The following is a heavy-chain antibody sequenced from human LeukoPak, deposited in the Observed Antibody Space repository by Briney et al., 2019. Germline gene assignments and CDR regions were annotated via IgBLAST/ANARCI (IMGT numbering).Heavy chain of an antibody. Sequence: SETLSLTCAVYGGSFSGYYWSWIRQPPGKGLEWIGEINHSGSTNYNPSLKSRVTISVDTSKNQFSLKLSSVTAADTAVYYCATVRRYYDSSGYFDYWGQGTLVTVSS. CDR3: ATVRRYYDSSGYFDY. D-gene: IGHD3-22*01. V-gene: IGHV4-34*01. J-gene: IGHJ4*02. CDR1: GGSFSGYY. CDR2: INHSGST.